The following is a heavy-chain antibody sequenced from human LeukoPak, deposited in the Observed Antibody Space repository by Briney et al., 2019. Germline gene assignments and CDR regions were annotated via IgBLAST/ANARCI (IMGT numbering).Heavy chain of an antibody. CDR1: GYTLTELS. V-gene: IGHV1-24*01. J-gene: IGHJ4*02. CDR3: ARADDSSGYYAAFDY. D-gene: IGHD3-22*01. CDR2: FDPEDGET. Sequence: ASVKVSCKVSGYTLTELSMHWVRQAPGKGLEWMGGFDPEDGETIYAQKFQGRVTMTEDTSTDTAYMELRSLRSDDTAVYYCARADDSSGYYAAFDYWGQGALVTVSS.